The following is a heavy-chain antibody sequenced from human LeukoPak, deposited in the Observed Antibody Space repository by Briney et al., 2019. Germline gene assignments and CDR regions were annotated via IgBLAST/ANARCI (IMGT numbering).Heavy chain of an antibody. J-gene: IGHJ3*02. D-gene: IGHD2-2*01. CDR1: GVTVSSDY. CDR2: IFSGGSA. Sequence: GGSLRLSCAFSGVTVSSDYMTWVRQAPGEGLEWVSVIFSGGSAFYADSVKGRFTISRDSSKNTVYLHMNSLRAEGTAVYYCARASSVVVPAASAFDIWGQGTMVTVSS. V-gene: IGHV3-53*01. CDR3: ARASSVVVPAASAFDI.